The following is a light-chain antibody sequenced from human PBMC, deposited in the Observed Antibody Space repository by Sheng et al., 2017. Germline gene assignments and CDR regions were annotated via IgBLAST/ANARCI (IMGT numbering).Light chain of an antibody. CDR1: QSLSVNY. J-gene: IGKJ4*01. V-gene: IGKV3-20*01. CDR3: QQYGSSPLT. Sequence: EIVLTQSPGTLSLSPGERATLSCRASQSLSVNYLAWYQQKPGQAPRLLIYGASSRATGIPDRFSGDGSGTDFTLTISRLEPEDFAVYYCQQYGSSPLTFGGGTKVEIK. CDR2: GAS.